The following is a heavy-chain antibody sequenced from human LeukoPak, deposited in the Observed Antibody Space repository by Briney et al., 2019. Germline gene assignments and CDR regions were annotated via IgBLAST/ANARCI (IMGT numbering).Heavy chain of an antibody. Sequence: GGSLRLSCAASGFTFSSQWMHWVRQAPGKGLVWVSRIYRDGSGIIYADSVKGRFTISRDSAKNTLYLQMNSLRAEDTAVYYCVRAPPSNGYSYHFDIWGQGTMVTVSS. D-gene: IGHD5-18*01. J-gene: IGHJ3*02. CDR1: GFTFSSQW. CDR2: IYRDGSGI. V-gene: IGHV3-74*01. CDR3: VRAPPSNGYSYHFDI.